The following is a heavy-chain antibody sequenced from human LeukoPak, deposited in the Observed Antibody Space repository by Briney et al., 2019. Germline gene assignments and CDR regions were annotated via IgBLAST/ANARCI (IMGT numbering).Heavy chain of an antibody. J-gene: IGHJ3*02. D-gene: IGHD2-21*02. CDR3: AVGLLVTRALNDAFDI. V-gene: IGHV1-46*01. Sequence: ASVKVSCKASGYTFTSYYMHWLRQAPGQGLEYMGIIDPSVATTSYAQNFQGRVTMTRDTSTSTVYMELSSLRSEDTAVYYCAVGLLVTRALNDAFDIWGQGTMVTVSS. CDR1: GYTFTSYY. CDR2: IDPSVATT.